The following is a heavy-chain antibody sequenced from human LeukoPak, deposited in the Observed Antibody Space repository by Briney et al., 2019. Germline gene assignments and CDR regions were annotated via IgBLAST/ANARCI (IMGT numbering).Heavy chain of an antibody. J-gene: IGHJ5*02. CDR1: GFTFSSYA. Sequence: GGSLRLSCAASGFTFSSYAMHWVRQAPGKGLEWVAVISYDGSNKYYADSVKGRFTISRGNSKNTLYLQMNSLRAEDTAVYYCARVPVRFLDPLGSWFDPWGQGTLVTVSS. CDR3: ARVPVRFLDPLGSWFDP. D-gene: IGHD3-3*01. V-gene: IGHV3-30-3*01. CDR2: ISYDGSNK.